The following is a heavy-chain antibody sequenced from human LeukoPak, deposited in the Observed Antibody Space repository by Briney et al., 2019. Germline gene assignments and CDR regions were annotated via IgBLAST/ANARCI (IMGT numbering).Heavy chain of an antibody. D-gene: IGHD3-16*01. V-gene: IGHV3-48*01. J-gene: IGHJ3*02. Sequence: GGSLRLSCAASGFTFSNYYMNWVRQAPGKGLGWVSYISGSSTTIYYADSVKGRFTISRDNAKNSLYLQMHSLRAEDTAVCYCARDQGGGVFDIWGQGTMVTVSS. CDR3: ARDQGGGVFDI. CDR1: GFTFSNYY. CDR2: ISGSSTTI.